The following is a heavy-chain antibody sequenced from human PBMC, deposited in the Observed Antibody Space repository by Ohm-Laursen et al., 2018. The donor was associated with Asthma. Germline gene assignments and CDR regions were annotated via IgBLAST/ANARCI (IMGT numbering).Heavy chain of an antibody. Sequence: SDTLSLTCTVSGGSISNGSYYWSWIRQPPGKGLEWIGYIYYSGSTNYNPSLKSRVTISVDTSKNQFSLKLSSVTAADTAVYYCARSYYGSGSLDYWGQGTLVTVSS. V-gene: IGHV4-61*01. J-gene: IGHJ4*02. CDR1: GGSISNGSYY. CDR3: ARSYYGSGSLDY. D-gene: IGHD3-10*01. CDR2: IYYSGST.